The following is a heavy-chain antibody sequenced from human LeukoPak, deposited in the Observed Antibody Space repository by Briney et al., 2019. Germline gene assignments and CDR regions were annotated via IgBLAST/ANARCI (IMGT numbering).Heavy chain of an antibody. V-gene: IGHV4-59*08. CDR1: GGSISSYY. CDR2: IYYSGST. Sequence: QVQLQESGPGLVKPSQTLSLTCTVSGGSISSYYWSWIRQPPGKGLEWIGYIYYSGSTYYNPSLKSRVTISVDTSRNQFSLNLSSVTAADTAVYYCARHYGPWGQGTLVAVSS. CDR3: ARHYGP. D-gene: IGHD4-17*01. J-gene: IGHJ5*02.